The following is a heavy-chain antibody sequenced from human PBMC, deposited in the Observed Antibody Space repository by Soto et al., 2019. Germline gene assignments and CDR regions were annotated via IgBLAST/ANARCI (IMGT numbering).Heavy chain of an antibody. CDR3: ARLRRGYNWFDT. D-gene: IGHD3-16*01. J-gene: IGHJ5*02. V-gene: IGHV4-34*01. Sequence: SETLSLTCAVYGGSFSGYYWSWIRQPPGKGLEWIGEINHSGSTNYNPSLKSRVTISVDTSKNQFSLKLSSVTAADTAVYYCARLRRGYNWFDTWGQGTLVTVSS. CDR1: GGSFSGYY. CDR2: INHSGST.